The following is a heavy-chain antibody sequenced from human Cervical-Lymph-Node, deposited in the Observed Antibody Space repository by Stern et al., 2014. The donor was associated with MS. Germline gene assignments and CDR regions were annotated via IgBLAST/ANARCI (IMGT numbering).Heavy chain of an antibody. V-gene: IGHV3-33*01. CDR3: ASAYSSSHYYFDY. J-gene: IGHJ4*02. CDR2: IWYDGSNP. Sequence: VQLVESGGGVVQPGRSLRLSCAASGFSFSRYAMHWVRQAPGKGLEWVALIWYDGSNPYYADSVTGGFTISRDNFQHTLYLQMNSLRAEDTAVYYCASAYSSSHYYFDYWGQGTLVTVSS. CDR1: GFSFSRYA. D-gene: IGHD6-13*01.